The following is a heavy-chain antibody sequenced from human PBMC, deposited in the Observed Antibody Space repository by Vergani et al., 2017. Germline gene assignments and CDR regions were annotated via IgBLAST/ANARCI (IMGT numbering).Heavy chain of an antibody. V-gene: IGHV3-23*01. CDR1: GFTFSRYV. CDR2: ISDSGGNT. D-gene: IGHD6-19*01. J-gene: IGHJ4*02. CDR3: AKVPDESEAVFDS. Sequence: EVQLLESGGDLVQPGGSLRLSCVASGFTFSRYVMSWVRQAPGKGLEWVSSISDSGGNTYYADSVRGRFTISRDNFTETLFLQMNSLRAEDTALCYCAKVPDESEAVFDSWGQGTLVTVSS.